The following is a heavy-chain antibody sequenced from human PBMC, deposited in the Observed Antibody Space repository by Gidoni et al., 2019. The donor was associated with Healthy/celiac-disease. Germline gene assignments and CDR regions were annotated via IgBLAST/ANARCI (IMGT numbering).Heavy chain of an antibody. V-gene: IGHV5-51*01. CDR1: GYSFTSYW. D-gene: IGHD3-22*01. CDR3: ARGMYYYDSSGSNLYYYYYYGMDV. Sequence: EVQLVQSGAEVKKPGESLKISCKGSGYSFTSYWIGWVRQMPGKGLEWMGIIYPGDSDTRYSPSFQGQVTISADKSISTAYLQWSSLKASDTAMYYCARGMYYYDSSGSNLYYYYYYGMDVWGQGTTVTVSS. CDR2: IYPGDSDT. J-gene: IGHJ6*02.